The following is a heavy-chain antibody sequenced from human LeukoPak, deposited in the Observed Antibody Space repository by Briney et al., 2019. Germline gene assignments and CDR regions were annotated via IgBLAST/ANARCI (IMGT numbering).Heavy chain of an antibody. V-gene: IGHV3-23*01. Sequence: GSLRLSCAASGFAFSNFAMSWVRQAPGKGLEWVSAMSGSGYYTYYVESVKGRFTIPRDNSKNTLYLHMNSLRADDTAVYYCAKMEGQRLYDYCMDVWGRGTTVTVSS. D-gene: IGHD3-3*01. J-gene: IGHJ6*03. CDR3: AKMEGQRLYDYCMDV. CDR2: MSGSGYYT. CDR1: GFAFSNFA.